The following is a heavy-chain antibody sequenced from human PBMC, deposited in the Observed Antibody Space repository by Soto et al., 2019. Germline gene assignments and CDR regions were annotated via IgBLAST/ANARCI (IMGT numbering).Heavy chain of an antibody. D-gene: IGHD6-13*01. J-gene: IGHJ4*02. Sequence: GGSLRLSCAASGFPFSSYGMHWVRQSPGKGLEWAAVISSDGNNRYSADSVKGRFSISRDNSKNTLYLQMNSLRAEDTAMYYCAKDGDIGAAAYYFDYWGQGTPVTVSS. CDR3: AKDGDIGAAAYYFDY. V-gene: IGHV3-30*18. CDR1: GFPFSSYG. CDR2: ISSDGNNR.